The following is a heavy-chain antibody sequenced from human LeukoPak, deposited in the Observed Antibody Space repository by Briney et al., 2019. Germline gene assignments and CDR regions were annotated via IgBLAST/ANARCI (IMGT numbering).Heavy chain of an antibody. CDR2: MNPNSGNT. CDR3: ARGSDILTGYYPDAFDI. J-gene: IGHJ3*02. V-gene: IGHV1-8*03. CDR1: GYTFTSYD. D-gene: IGHD3-9*01. Sequence: ASVKVSCKASGYTFTSYDINWVRQATGQGLEWMGWMNPNSGNTGYAQKFQGRVTITRNTSISTAYMELSSLRSEDTAVYYCARGSDILTGYYPDAFDIWGQGTMVTVSS.